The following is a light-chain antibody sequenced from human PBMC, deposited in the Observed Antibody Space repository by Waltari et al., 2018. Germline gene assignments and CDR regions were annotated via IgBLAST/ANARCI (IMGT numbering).Light chain of an antibody. CDR1: QDIRIW. CDR3: QQANTFPLT. Sequence: DIQMTQSPTSVSASVGPRVSITCRASQDIRIWASWSQQQPGKAPKFLSYDTSTLQSGVPSRFSGRGSGTDFTLTISSLQPEDFATYYCQQANTFPLTFGGGTKVEMK. J-gene: IGKJ4*01. V-gene: IGKV1-12*01. CDR2: DTS.